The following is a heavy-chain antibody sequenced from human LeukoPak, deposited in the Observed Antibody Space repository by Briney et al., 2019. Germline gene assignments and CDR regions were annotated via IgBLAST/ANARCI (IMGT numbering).Heavy chain of an antibody. CDR1: GFTLSSYW. Sequence: PGGSLRLSCAVSGFTLSSYWMHWVRQAPGKGLVWVSRIDSDGSTTDYADSVKGRFTISRDNANNTLYLQMNSLRAEDTAVYYCASGRQLGYWGQGTLVTVSS. V-gene: IGHV3-74*01. CDR2: IDSDGSTT. D-gene: IGHD6-13*01. CDR3: ASGRQLGY. J-gene: IGHJ4*02.